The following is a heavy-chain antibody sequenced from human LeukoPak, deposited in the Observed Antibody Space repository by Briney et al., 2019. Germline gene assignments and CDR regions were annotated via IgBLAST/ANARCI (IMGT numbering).Heavy chain of an antibody. Sequence: GASVKVSCKASGYTFTSYGISWVRQAPGQGLEWMGWISAYNGNTNYAQKLQGRVTMTTDTSTSTAYMELRSLRSDDTAVYYCARGGDYYDSSGYYYVFSYYYYGMDVWGQGTTVTVSS. CDR1: GYTFTSYG. CDR3: ARGGDYYDSSGYYYVFSYYYYGMDV. V-gene: IGHV1-18*01. D-gene: IGHD3-22*01. J-gene: IGHJ6*02. CDR2: ISAYNGNT.